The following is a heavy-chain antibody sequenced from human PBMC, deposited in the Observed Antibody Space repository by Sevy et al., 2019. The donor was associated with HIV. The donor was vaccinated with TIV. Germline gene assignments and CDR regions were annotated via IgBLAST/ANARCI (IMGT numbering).Heavy chain of an antibody. CDR2: IYYSGST. Sequence: SETLSLTCTVSGGSISSYYWSWIRQPPGKGLEWIGYIYYSGSTNYNPSLKSRVTISVDTSTNQFSLKLSSVTAADTAVYYCARVSYYDEGPSGFNYLGQGTLVTVSS. CDR3: ARVSYYDEGPSGFNY. V-gene: IGHV4-59*13. D-gene: IGHD3-22*01. J-gene: IGHJ4*02. CDR1: GGSISSYY.